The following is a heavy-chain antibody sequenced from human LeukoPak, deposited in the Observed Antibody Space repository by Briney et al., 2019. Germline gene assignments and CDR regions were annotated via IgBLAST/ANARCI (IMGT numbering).Heavy chain of an antibody. CDR2: ISGSGGST. D-gene: IGHD6-13*01. CDR3: AKGIAAAGLYYFYGMDV. Sequence: GGSLRLSCAASGFTFSSYAMSWVRQAPGKGLEWVSAISGSGGSTYYADSVKGRFTISRDNSKNTLYLQMNSLRAENTAVYYCAKGIAAAGLYYFYGMDVWGQGTTVTVSS. V-gene: IGHV3-23*01. CDR1: GFTFSSYA. J-gene: IGHJ6*02.